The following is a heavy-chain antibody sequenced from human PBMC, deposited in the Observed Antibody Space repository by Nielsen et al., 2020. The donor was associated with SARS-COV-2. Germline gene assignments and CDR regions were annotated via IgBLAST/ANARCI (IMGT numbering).Heavy chain of an antibody. Sequence: GESLNISCKGSGYSFTSYWISWVRQMPGKGLEWMGRIDPSDSYTNYSPSFQGHVTISADKSISTAYLQWSSLKASDTAMYYCARLDIVVVPAAITTDYWGQGTLVTVSS. D-gene: IGHD2-2*02. CDR2: IDPSDSYT. CDR1: GYSFTSYW. J-gene: IGHJ4*02. V-gene: IGHV5-10-1*01. CDR3: ARLDIVVVPAAITTDY.